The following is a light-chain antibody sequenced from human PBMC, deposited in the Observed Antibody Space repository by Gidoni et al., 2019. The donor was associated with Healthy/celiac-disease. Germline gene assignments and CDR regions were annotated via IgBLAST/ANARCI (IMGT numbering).Light chain of an antibody. CDR3: QSADSSGTWV. V-gene: IGLV3-25*03. J-gene: IGLJ3*02. CDR1: ALPKQY. CDR2: KDS. Sequence: SYELTQPPSVSVSPGQTARITGSGDALPKQYAYWYQQKPGQAPVLVIYKDSERPAGIPERFSGSSSGKTITLTISGVQAEDEADYYCQSADSSGTWVFGGGTKLTVL.